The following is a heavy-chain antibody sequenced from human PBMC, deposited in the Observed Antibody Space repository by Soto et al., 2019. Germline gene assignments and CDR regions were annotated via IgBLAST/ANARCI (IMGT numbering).Heavy chain of an antibody. CDR3: ARDYYGMDV. V-gene: IGHV4-30-2*06. CDR1: GGSISSGGYS. J-gene: IGHJ6*02. CDR2: TYQSGSA. Sequence: KPSETLSLTCTVSGGSISSGGYSWTWIRQSPGKGLEWIGYTYQSGSAYYNPSLKGRVTISVDRSKNQFSLNLTSVTAADTAVYYCARDYYGMDVWGQGTTVTVSS.